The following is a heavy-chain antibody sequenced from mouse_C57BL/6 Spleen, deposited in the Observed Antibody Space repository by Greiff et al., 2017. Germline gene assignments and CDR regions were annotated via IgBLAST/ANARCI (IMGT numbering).Heavy chain of an antibody. V-gene: IGHV1-64*01. CDR2: IHPNSGSS. J-gene: IGHJ2*01. CDR3: TTNGDYFDY. CDR1: GYTFTSYW. Sequence: QVQLQQPGAELVKPGASVKLSCKASGYTFTSYWMHWVKQRPGQGLEWIGMIHPNSGSSNYNEKFKSKATLTVDKSSSTAYMQLSSLTSEDSAVYYCTTNGDYFDYWGQGTTLTVSS.